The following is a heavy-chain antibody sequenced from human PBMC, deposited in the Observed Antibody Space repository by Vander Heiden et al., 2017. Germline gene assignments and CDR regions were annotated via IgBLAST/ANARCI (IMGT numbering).Heavy chain of an antibody. J-gene: IGHJ4*02. V-gene: IGHV4-59*11. CDR1: GGSITSHY. Sequence: QVQLQESGPGLVQPSETLSLTCTVSGGSITSHYWSWIRQPPGKGLEWIGYVYYSGSTNYNPSLKSRVTISVDTSKNQFSLKLSSVTAADTAVYYCARDSSYFEYWGQGTLVTVSS. CDR2: VYYSGST. CDR3: ARDSSYFEY.